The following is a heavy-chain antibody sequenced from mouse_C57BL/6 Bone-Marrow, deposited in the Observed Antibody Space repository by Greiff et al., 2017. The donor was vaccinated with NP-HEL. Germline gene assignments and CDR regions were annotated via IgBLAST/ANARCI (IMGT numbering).Heavy chain of an antibody. CDR3: TTGSTMITTGYYFDY. V-gene: IGHV14-4*01. CDR1: GFNIKDDY. J-gene: IGHJ2*01. Sequence: VQLQQSGAELVRPGASVKLSCTASGFNIKDDYMHWVKQRPEQGLEWIGWIDPENGDTEYASKSQGKATITADTSSNTAYLQLSSLTSEDTAVYYCTTGSTMITTGYYFDYWGQGTTLTVSS. CDR2: IDPENGDT. D-gene: IGHD2-4*01.